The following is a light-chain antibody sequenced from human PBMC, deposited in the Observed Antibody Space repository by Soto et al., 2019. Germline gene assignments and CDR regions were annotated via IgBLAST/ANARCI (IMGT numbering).Light chain of an antibody. V-gene: IGLV2-8*01. CDR2: EVS. CDR3: SSYAGNSNLV. CDR1: SSDVGGYNY. J-gene: IGLJ3*02. Sequence: QSALTQPPSASVSPGQSVTISCTGTSSDVGGYNYVSWYQQHPVKAPKLIVYEVSRRPSGVPDRFSGSKSANTASLTVSGRQAEDEADYYCSSYAGNSNLVFGGGTKLTVL.